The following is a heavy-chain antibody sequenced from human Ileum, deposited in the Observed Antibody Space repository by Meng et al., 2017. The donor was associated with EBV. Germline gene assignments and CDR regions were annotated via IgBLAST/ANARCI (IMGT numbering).Heavy chain of an antibody. V-gene: IGHV4-39*07. CDR3: ARDPAYPRGLFDS. CDR2: IYRSGSS. J-gene: IGHJ4*02. CDR1: GYSIRNRQHY. D-gene: IGHD3-10*01. Sequence: LPLTESGPVLVKTSGTLSLTCRFAGYSIRNRQHYWNSIRRSPGKGLEWIASIYRSGSSYFDPSLKSRVSLSLDTSKNQFSLKLSSVTAADTALYYCARDPAYPRGLFDSWGQGILVTVSS.